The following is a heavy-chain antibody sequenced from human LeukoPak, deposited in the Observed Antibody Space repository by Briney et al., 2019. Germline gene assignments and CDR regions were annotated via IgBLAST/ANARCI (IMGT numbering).Heavy chain of an antibody. J-gene: IGHJ6*02. V-gene: IGHV3-33*01. Sequence: PGGSLRPSCAASGFTFSSYGMHWVRQAPGKGLEWVAVIWYDGSNKYYVDSVKGRFTISRDNSKNTLYLQMNSLRAEDTAVYYCARDRIVVIPTYRMDVWGQGTTVTVSS. CDR2: IWYDGSNK. CDR3: ARDRIVVIPTYRMDV. D-gene: IGHD2-2*01. CDR1: GFTFSSYG.